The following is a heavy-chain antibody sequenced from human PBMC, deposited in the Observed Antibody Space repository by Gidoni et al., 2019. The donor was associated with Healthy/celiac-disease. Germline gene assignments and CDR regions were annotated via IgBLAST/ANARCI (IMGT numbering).Heavy chain of an antibody. CDR3: AGGAVAGYFDY. CDR2: ISSSSSYI. J-gene: IGHJ4*02. Sequence: EVQLVESGGGLVKPGGSLRLYWAASGFTFSSYSMNWFRQAPGKGLEWVSSISSSSSYIYYADSVKGRFTISRDNAKNSLYLQMNSLRAEDTAVYYCAGGAVAGYFDYWGQGTLVTVSS. V-gene: IGHV3-21*01. CDR1: GFTFSSYS. D-gene: IGHD6-19*01.